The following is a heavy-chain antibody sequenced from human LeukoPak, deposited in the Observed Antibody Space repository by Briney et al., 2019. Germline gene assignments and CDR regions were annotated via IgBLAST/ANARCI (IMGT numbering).Heavy chain of an antibody. D-gene: IGHD1-26*01. CDR1: GFTFSSYC. CDR3: ATPHPLPIVGATPGYYYYGMDV. CDR2: IKLDGSEK. J-gene: IGHJ6*02. V-gene: IGHV3-7*03. Sequence: GSLRLSSAASGFTFSSYCMSWFRQAPGTGLEWVANIKLDGSEKNYVDSVKGRFTISGDNTKTSLYLQMNSLRVEDTAVFYCATPHPLPIVGATPGYYYYGMDVWGQGTTVTVSS.